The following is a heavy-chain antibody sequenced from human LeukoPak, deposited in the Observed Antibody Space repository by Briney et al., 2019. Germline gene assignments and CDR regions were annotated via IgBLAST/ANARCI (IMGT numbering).Heavy chain of an antibody. Sequence: SETLSLTCTVSGGSISSYYWSWIRQPAGKGLEWIGRIYTSGSTNYNPSLKSRVTMSVDTSKNQFSLKLSSVTVADTAVYYCARDGIVGATFSVYFDYWGQGTLVTVSS. CDR2: IYTSGST. V-gene: IGHV4-4*07. CDR1: GGSISSYY. CDR3: ARDGIVGATFSVYFDY. D-gene: IGHD1-26*01. J-gene: IGHJ4*02.